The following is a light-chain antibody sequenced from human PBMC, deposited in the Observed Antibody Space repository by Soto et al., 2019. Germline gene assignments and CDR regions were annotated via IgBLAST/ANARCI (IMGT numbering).Light chain of an antibody. CDR2: GTS. Sequence: EIVLTQSPGTLSLYPGERANLSCRASESVSSNFLAWYQLRPGQAPRLLIYGTSSRATGIPDRFSGSGSGTAFTLTISRLEPEDFAVYFCHQYSSSITFGGGTKVEVK. V-gene: IGKV3-20*01. CDR1: ESVSSNF. CDR3: HQYSSSIT. J-gene: IGKJ4*01.